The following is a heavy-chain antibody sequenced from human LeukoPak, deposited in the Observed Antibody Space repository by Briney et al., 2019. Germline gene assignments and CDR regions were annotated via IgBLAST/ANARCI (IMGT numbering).Heavy chain of an antibody. CDR3: AKVSGRQGGWRYYFDN. V-gene: IGHV3-23*01. Sequence: GGSLRLSRTASGFTFGDYAMSWFRQAPGKGLEWVSGISGSDGSTYYADSVKGRFTISRDNSKNTLYVQMNSLRADDTAVYYCAKVSGRQGGWRYYFDNWGQGTLVTVSS. CDR2: ISGSDGST. D-gene: IGHD6-19*01. J-gene: IGHJ4*02. CDR1: GFTFGDYA.